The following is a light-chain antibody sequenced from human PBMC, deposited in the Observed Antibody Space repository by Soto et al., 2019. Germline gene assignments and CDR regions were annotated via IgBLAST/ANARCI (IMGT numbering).Light chain of an antibody. V-gene: IGKV3-20*01. CDR1: QSVSSSY. CDR2: GAS. J-gene: IGKJ1*01. CDR3: QQYGSSTWT. Sequence: ELVLTQSPGTLSLSPGESATLSCRDSQSVSSSYLAWYQQKTGQAPRLLIYGASSRATGIPDRLSGSGSGTDLNLTISRLEPEDFAVYYCQQYGSSTWTCGQGTKVDIK.